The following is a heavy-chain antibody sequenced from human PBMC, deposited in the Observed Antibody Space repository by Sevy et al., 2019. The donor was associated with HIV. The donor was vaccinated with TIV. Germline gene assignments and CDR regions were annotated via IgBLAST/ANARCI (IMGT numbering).Heavy chain of an antibody. J-gene: IGHJ6*02. CDR1: GISFTTSG. Sequence: GGSLRLSCIVSGISFTTSGMHWVRQAPGKGLEWVAVISYHGRDKFYAESVKGRSTISRDNSKNMLYLQMNSLRAEDTGVYYCAKDFIGYNGMDVWGQGTMVTVSS. D-gene: IGHD3-3*01. CDR3: AKDFIGYNGMDV. CDR2: ISYHGRDK. V-gene: IGHV3-30*18.